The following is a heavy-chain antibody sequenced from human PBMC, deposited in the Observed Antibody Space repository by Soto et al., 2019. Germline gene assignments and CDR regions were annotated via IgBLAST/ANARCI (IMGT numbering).Heavy chain of an antibody. J-gene: IGHJ4*02. CDR2: INAGNGNT. D-gene: IGHD6-19*01. V-gene: IGHV1-3*01. CDR1: GYTFTSYA. CDR3: AREPYSSGWYEFDY. Sequence: ASVKVSCKASGYTFTSYAMRWVRQAPGQRLEWMGWINAGNGNTKYSQKFQGRVTITRDTSASTAYMELSSLRSEDTAVYYCAREPYSSGWYEFDYWGQGTLVTVSS.